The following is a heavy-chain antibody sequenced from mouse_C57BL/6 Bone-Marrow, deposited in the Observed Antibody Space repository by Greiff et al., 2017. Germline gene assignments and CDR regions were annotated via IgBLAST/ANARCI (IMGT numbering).Heavy chain of an antibody. CDR3: ARKYFDV. CDR2: INPSSGST. V-gene: IGHV1-4*01. CDR1: GYTFTSYT. J-gene: IGHJ1*03. Sequence: QVQLQQSGAELARPGASVKMSCKASGYTFTSYTMHWVKQRPGQGLEWIGYINPSSGSTKYNQKFKDKATLTADKSSSTAYMQLSSLTSEDAAVXYCARKYFDVWGTGTTVTVSS.